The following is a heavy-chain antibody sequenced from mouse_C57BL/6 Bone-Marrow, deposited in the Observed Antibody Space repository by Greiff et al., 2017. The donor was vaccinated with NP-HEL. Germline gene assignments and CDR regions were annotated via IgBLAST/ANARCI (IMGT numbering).Heavy chain of an antibody. CDR1: GYTFTDYY. CDR2: INPNNGGT. Sequence: EVQLQQSGPELVKPGASVKISCKASGYTFTDYYMNWVKQSHGKSLEWIGDINPNNGGTSYNQKFKGKATLTVDKSTSTAYMELRSLTSEDSAVYYCARSYCGRSYDFDYWGQGTTLTVSS. D-gene: IGHD1-1*01. J-gene: IGHJ2*01. V-gene: IGHV1-26*01. CDR3: ARSYCGRSYDFDY.